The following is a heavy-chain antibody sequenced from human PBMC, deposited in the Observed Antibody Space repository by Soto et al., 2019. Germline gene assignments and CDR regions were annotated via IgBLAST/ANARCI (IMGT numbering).Heavy chain of an antibody. D-gene: IGHD3-16*02. CDR3: ARGRIAFRGVIGHFD. CDR2: ISGSGNRT. CDR1: GFTLSSYA. Sequence: PGGSLRLSCAASGFTLSSYAMSWVRQAPGKGLEWVSAISGSGNRTFHADSVKGRFTISRDNAKNALYLQMNSLRVEDTAVYYCARGRIAFRGVIGHFD. J-gene: IGHJ4*01. V-gene: IGHV3-23*01.